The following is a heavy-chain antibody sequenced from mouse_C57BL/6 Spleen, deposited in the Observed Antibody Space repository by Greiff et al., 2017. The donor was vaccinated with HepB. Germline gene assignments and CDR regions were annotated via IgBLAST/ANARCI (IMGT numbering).Heavy chain of an antibody. CDR2: IWSCGST. CDR1: GFSLTSYG. V-gene: IGHV2-2*01. CDR3: ARRGGLRAMDY. Sequence: QVQLQQSGPGLVQPSQSLSITCTVSGFSLTSYGVHWVRQSPGKGLEWLGVIWSCGSTDYNAAFISRLSISKDNSKSQVFFKMNSLQADDTAIYYCARRGGLRAMDYWGQGTSVTVSS. D-gene: IGHD2-4*01. J-gene: IGHJ4*01.